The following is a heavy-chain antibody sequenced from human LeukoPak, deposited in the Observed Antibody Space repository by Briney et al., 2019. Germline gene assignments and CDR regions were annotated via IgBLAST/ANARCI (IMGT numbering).Heavy chain of an antibody. J-gene: IGHJ4*02. Sequence: GGTLRLSCAASGFTFSSYGMSWVRQAPGKGLEWVSTFGGSGGSTYYADSVRGRFTISRDDSKNTAYLQMNSLKTEDTAVYYCTRHYYGSGSYFWLGAEEPAWGQGTLVTVSS. CDR1: GFTFSSYG. V-gene: IGHV3-23*01. CDR2: FGGSGGST. CDR3: TRHYYGSGSYFWLGAEEPA. D-gene: IGHD3-10*01.